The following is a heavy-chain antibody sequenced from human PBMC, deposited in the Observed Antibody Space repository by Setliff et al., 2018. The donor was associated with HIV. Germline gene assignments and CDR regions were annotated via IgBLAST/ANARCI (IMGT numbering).Heavy chain of an antibody. D-gene: IGHD3-10*01. CDR2: IYITEDT. CDR1: GGSLNTGTYY. CDR3: ARVGYHGSGRYSFDY. J-gene: IGHJ4*02. Sequence: TLSLTCTVSGGSLNTGTYYWSWIRQPAGKGLEWIGHIYITEDTDYNPSLKSRVTISVDTSKNQFSLKLSSLTAADTAVYYCARVGYHGSGRYSFDYWGQGTLVTVSS. V-gene: IGHV4-61*09.